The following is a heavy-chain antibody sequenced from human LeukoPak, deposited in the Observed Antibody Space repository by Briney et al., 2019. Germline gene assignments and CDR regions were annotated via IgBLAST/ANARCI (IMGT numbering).Heavy chain of an antibody. J-gene: IGHJ4*02. D-gene: IGHD5-18*01. Sequence: GGSLRLSCAASGFTFSSYAMSWVRQAPGKGLEWVSAISGSGGSTYYADSVKGRFTVSRDNSQNALYLQINSLRVEDTAIYYCARDPRVRGYNYGYAEWGEGTLVTVSS. CDR2: ISGSGGST. V-gene: IGHV3-23*01. CDR3: ARDPRVRGYNYGYAE. CDR1: GFTFSSYA.